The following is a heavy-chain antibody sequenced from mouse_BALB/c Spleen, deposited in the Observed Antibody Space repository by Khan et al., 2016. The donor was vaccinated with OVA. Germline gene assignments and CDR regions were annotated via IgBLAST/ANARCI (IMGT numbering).Heavy chain of an antibody. CDR3: AKDDNYAMDY. V-gene: IGHV2-5*01. CDR2: MWRGGGT. D-gene: IGHD2-3*01. J-gene: IGHJ4*01. Sequence: QVQLKQSGPGLVQPSQSLSITCTVSGFSLTSYGVHLIRQSPGKGLEWLGVMWRGGGTDYNAAFMSRLSISKDNSESQLFCKVNSLHTDDTAIYFCAKDDNYAMDYWGQGSSVTVSS. CDR1: GFSLTSYG.